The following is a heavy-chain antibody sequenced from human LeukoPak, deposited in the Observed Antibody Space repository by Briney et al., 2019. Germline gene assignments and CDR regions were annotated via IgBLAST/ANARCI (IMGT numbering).Heavy chain of an antibody. D-gene: IGHD3-3*01. CDR2: ISYDGSNK. CDR1: GFTFSSYA. J-gene: IGHJ6*02. V-gene: IGHV3-30-3*01. CDR3: ARGHYDFWRTFYYYYYGMDV. Sequence: GGSLRLSCAASGFTFSSYAMHWVRQAPGKGLEWVAVISYDGSNKYYADSVKGRFTISRDNSKNTLYLQMNSLRAEDTAVYYCARGHYDFWRTFYYYYYGMDVWGQGTTVTVSS.